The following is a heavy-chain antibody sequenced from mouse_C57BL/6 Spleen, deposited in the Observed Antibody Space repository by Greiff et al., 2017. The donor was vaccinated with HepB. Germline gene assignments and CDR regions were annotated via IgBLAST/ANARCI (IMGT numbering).Heavy chain of an antibody. J-gene: IGHJ4*01. CDR1: GFSLTSYG. V-gene: IGHV2-4*01. CDR3: AKKVGRYGNYGGAGAMDY. Sequence: VQLQQSGPGLVQPSQSLSITCTVSGFSLTSYGVHWVRQPPGKGLEWLGVIWSGGSTDYNAAFISRLSISKDNSKSQVFFKMTSLQADDTAIYYCAKKVGRYGNYGGAGAMDYWGQGTSVTVSS. D-gene: IGHD2-1*01. CDR2: IWSGGST.